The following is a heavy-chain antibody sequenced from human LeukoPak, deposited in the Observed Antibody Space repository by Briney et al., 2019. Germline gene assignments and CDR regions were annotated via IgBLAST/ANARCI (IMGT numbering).Heavy chain of an antibody. CDR3: ARGTSNFPYGPTNMDV. V-gene: IGHV3-11*01. CDR1: GFTFSDYY. D-gene: IGHD3-10*01. J-gene: IGHJ6*03. Sequence: GGSLRLSCAASGFTFSDYYMSWIRQAPGKGLEWVSYISSSGSTIYYADSVKGRFTISRDNAKNSLYLQMNSLRAEDTAVYYCARGTSNFPYGPTNMDVWGKGTTVTISS. CDR2: ISSSGSTI.